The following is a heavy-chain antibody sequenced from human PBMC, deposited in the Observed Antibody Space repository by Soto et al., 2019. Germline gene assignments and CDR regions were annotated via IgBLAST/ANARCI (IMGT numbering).Heavy chain of an antibody. J-gene: IGHJ4*02. Sequence: QVQLQQWGAGLLKPSETLSLTCAVYGGSFSGYYWCWIRQPPGKGLELIGEINHSGSTNYNPSLKSRVTISVDTSKIQFSLKLSSVTAADTAVYYCARGRHSSSWYGPTVHWGQGTLVTVSS. CDR2: INHSGST. D-gene: IGHD6-13*01. CDR1: GGSFSGYY. CDR3: ARGRHSSSWYGPTVH. V-gene: IGHV4-34*01.